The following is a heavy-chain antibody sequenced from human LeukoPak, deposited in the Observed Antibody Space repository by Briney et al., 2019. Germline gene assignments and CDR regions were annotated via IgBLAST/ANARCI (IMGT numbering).Heavy chain of an antibody. D-gene: IGHD6-19*01. CDR2: IKQDGREK. CDR3: ARDWEQWLVRVLDC. V-gene: IGHV3-7*01. CDR1: GFTFSSYW. Sequence: GGSLRLSCAASGFTFSSYWMSWVRQAPGKGLEWVANIKQDGREKYYVDSVKGRFTISRDNAKNSLYLQMNSLRAEDTAVYYCARDWEQWLVRVLDCWGQGTLVTVSS. J-gene: IGHJ4*02.